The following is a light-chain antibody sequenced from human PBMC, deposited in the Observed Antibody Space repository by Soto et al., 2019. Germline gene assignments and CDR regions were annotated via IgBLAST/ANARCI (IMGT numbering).Light chain of an antibody. Sequence: VLTLYRGTLCLSPGETATLSCRASQSVSSRYLGWYQQRPGQAPRLLIYGASSRATGIPDRFSGSGSGTDFTLTISRLEPEDFALYYCQLYAKAPLRFGQGSKVDIK. V-gene: IGKV3-20*01. J-gene: IGKJ1*01. CDR1: QSVSSRY. CDR2: GAS. CDR3: QLYAKAPLR.